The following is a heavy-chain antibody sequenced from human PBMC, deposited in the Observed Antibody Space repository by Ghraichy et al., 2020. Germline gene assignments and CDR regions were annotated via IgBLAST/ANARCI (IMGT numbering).Heavy chain of an antibody. CDR1: GFTFSRFW. D-gene: IGHD3-16*01. V-gene: IGHV3-7*01. Sequence: GGSLRLSCAASGFTFSRFWMSWLRQAPGKGLEWVANIKEDGSEKYYVDSVKGRFTISRDNAKNSLYLQMNSLRAEDTAVYYCVRDYVWESYGVDYWGQGTLVTVSS. CDR3: VRDYVWESYGVDY. CDR2: IKEDGSEK. J-gene: IGHJ4*02.